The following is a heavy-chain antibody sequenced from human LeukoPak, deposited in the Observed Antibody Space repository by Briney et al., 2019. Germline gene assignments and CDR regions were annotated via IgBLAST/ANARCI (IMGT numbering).Heavy chain of an antibody. CDR1: GGSTSSSSYY. D-gene: IGHD3-22*01. Sequence: SETLSLTCTVSGGSTSSSSYYWGWIRQPPGKGLEWIGSIYYSGSTYYNPSLKSRVTISVDTSKNQFSLKLSSVTAADTAVYYCARRRGYYYDSSGYSLYFDYWGQGTLVTVSS. V-gene: IGHV4-39*01. CDR2: IYYSGST. J-gene: IGHJ4*02. CDR3: ARRRGYYYDSSGYSLYFDY.